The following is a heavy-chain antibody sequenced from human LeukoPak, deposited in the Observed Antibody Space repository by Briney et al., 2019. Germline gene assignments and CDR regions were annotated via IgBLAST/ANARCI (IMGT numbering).Heavy chain of an antibody. J-gene: IGHJ4*02. V-gene: IGHV3-23*01. D-gene: IGHD3-10*01. CDR2: ISGSTFST. CDR3: AKGDYYGSGSSHYFDS. Sequence: GGSLRLSCAASGFTFSSYWMSWVRQAPGKGLEWVSSISGSTFSTYYADSVKGRFSISKDNSKNTLSLQMNSLRAEDTAIYYCAKGDYYGSGSSHYFDSWGQGTLVTVSS. CDR1: GFTFSSYW.